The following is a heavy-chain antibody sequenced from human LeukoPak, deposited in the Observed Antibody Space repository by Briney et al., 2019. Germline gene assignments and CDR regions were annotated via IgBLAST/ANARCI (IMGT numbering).Heavy chain of an antibody. V-gene: IGHV4-30-4*08. CDR1: GGSISSGEYY. CDR2: IYYSGST. D-gene: IGHD6-19*01. Sequence: SQTLSLTCTASGGSISSGEYYWSWIRQPPGKGLEWIGYIYYSGSTYYNPSLKSRVTMSVDTSKNQFSLKLSSVTAADTAVYYCARIAVAGTVYWGQGTLVTVSS. J-gene: IGHJ4*02. CDR3: ARIAVAGTVY.